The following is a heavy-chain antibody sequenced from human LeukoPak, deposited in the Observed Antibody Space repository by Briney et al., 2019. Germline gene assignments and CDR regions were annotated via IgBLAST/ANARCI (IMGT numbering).Heavy chain of an antibody. Sequence: PGGSLRLSCAASGFTFSSYWMTWVRQAPGKGLEWVANIKRDGSEKHYVDSVKGRFTISRDNAKNSMFLQMNSLRAEDTAVYYCARSGGWDGMDVWGQGTAVTVSS. CDR2: IKRDGSEK. CDR3: ARSGGWDGMDV. CDR1: GFTFSSYW. D-gene: IGHD1-1*01. J-gene: IGHJ6*02. V-gene: IGHV3-7*03.